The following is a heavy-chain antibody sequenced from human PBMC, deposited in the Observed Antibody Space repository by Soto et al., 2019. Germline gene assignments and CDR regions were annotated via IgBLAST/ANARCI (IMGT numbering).Heavy chain of an antibody. J-gene: IGHJ4*02. Sequence: GGSLRLSCAASGFTFDDYAMHWVRQAPGKGLEWVSGISWNSGSIGYADSVKGRFTISRDNAKNSLYLQMNSLRAEDTALYYCAKDRGYSYGPFPVFDYWGQGTLVTVSS. CDR2: ISWNSGSI. CDR3: AKDRGYSYGPFPVFDY. CDR1: GFTFDDYA. D-gene: IGHD5-18*01. V-gene: IGHV3-9*01.